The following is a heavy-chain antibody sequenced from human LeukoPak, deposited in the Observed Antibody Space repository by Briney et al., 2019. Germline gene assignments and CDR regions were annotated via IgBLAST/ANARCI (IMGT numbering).Heavy chain of an antibody. CDR3: ARDLYNWNDEGYFDY. D-gene: IGHD1-1*01. V-gene: IGHV1-2*02. CDR2: INPNSGGT. CDR1: GYTFTSYG. J-gene: IGHJ4*02. Sequence: ASVKVSCKASGYTFTSYGIGWVRQAPGQGLEWMGWINPNSGGTNYAQKFQGRVTMTRDTSISTAYMELSRLRSDDTAVYYCARDLYNWNDEGYFDYWGQGTLVTVSS.